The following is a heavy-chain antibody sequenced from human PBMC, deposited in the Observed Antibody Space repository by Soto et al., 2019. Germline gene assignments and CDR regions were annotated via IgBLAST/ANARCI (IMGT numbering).Heavy chain of an antibody. Sequence: SETLSLTCTVSGGSIGSSSYYWGWIRQPPGKGLEWIGSIYYSGSTYYNPSLKSRVTISVDTSKNQFSLKLSSVTAADTAVYYCARKTYYDFWNINWFDTWGQGTLVTVSS. CDR2: IYYSGST. J-gene: IGHJ5*02. V-gene: IGHV4-39*01. CDR1: GGSIGSSSYY. CDR3: ARKTYYDFWNINWFDT. D-gene: IGHD3-3*01.